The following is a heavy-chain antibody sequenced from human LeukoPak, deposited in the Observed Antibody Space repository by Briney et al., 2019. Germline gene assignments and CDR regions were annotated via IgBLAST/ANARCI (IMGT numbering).Heavy chain of an antibody. CDR2: INPSCGSA. Sequence: ASVKVSCKASGYTFTSYYMHWVRQAPGQGLEWMGIINPSCGSASYAQNLQGRVTMTRDTSTSTVYMVLSRLSYEGTALYYFARDFEGCSGGSCYLSLRYWGEGTLVTVSS. D-gene: IGHD2-15*01. V-gene: IGHV1-46*01. CDR1: GYTFTSYY. CDR3: ARDFEGCSGGSCYLSLRY. J-gene: IGHJ4*02.